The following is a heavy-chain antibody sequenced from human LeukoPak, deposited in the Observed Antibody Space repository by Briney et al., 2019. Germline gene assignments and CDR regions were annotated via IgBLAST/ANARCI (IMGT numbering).Heavy chain of an antibody. V-gene: IGHV4-59*01. CDR3: ARGPGYSGD. CDR1: GGSISSYY. D-gene: IGHD5-12*01. CDR2: IYYSGST. J-gene: IGHJ4*02. Sequence: SETLSLTCTVSGGSISSYYWSWIRQPPGKGLEWIGYIYYSGSTNYNRSLKSRVTISIDTSKKQFSLKLTSVTAADTAVYYCARGPGYSGDWGQGTLVTASS.